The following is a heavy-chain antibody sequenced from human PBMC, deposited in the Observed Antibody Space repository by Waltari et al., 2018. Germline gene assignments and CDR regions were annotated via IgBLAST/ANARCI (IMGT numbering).Heavy chain of an antibody. CDR2: ISCYNGNT. V-gene: IGHV1-18*01. CDR3: ARERAELAYTRTWYGYYYGMDV. D-gene: IGHD3-16*01. J-gene: IGHJ6*02. CDR1: TFTNYG. Sequence: TFTNYGIAWVRQAPGQGLEWLGWISCYNGNTKYAPRVQDRLTLSTDTSTNTAYMELTSLRSDDTAVYYCARERAELAYTRTWYGYYYGMDVWGQGTTVTVSS.